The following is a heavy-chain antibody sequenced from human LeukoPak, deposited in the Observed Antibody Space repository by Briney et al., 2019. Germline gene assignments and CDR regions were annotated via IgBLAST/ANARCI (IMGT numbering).Heavy chain of an antibody. J-gene: IGHJ4*02. CDR3: VRGSTLRHYQY. CDR2: IYYSGST. V-gene: IGHV4-39*01. CDR1: GGSISCTTYY. D-gene: IGHD3-16*01. Sequence: SETLSLTCTVSGGSISCTTYYWGWIRRPPGKGLEWIGSIYYSGSTYYNPSLKSRVTVSVDTSKNQFSLILSSVTAADTAVYYCVRGSTLRHYQYWGQGTLVTVSS.